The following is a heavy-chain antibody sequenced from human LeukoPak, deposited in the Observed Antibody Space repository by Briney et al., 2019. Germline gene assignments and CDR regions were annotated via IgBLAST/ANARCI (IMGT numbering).Heavy chain of an antibody. CDR2: ISSSSSYI. D-gene: IGHD3-16*01. CDR3: ARAPLHLVTYHYFDY. J-gene: IGHJ4*02. V-gene: IGHV3-21*01. CDR1: GFTFSSYS. Sequence: GGSLRLSCAGSGFTFSSYSMNWVRQAPGKGLEWVSSISSSSSYIHYADSVKGRFTVSRDNARNSLYLQMNSLRAEDTAVYYCARAPLHLVTYHYFDYWGQGTLVTVSS.